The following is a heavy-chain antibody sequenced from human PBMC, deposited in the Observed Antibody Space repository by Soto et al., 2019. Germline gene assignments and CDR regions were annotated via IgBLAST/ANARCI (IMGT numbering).Heavy chain of an antibody. CDR2: ISTYDGNT. V-gene: IGHV1-18*01. D-gene: IGHD2-15*01. CDR3: ARDRGRSCIGGICPFDY. J-gene: IGHJ4*02. Sequence: ASVKVSCKASGYSFTIYGITWVRQAPGQGLEWMGWISTYDGNTNYAQNFQGRVSMARDTSTSTAYMELRSLRSDDTAVYYCARDRGRSCIGGICPFDYWGQGTLVIVSS. CDR1: GYSFTIYG.